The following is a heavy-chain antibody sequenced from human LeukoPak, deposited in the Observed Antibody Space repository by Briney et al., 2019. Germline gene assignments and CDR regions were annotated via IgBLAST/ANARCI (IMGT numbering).Heavy chain of an antibody. V-gene: IGHV3-66*01. D-gene: IGHD3-10*01. CDR1: GFTVSSNY. J-gene: IGHJ5*02. Sequence: GGSLRLSCAASGFTVSSNYMSWVRQAPGKGLEWVSVIYSGGSTYYADSVKGRFTISRDNSKNTLYLQMNSLRAEDTAVYYCARGLTYYYGSGSYSWFDPWGQGTLVTVSS. CDR2: IYSGGST. CDR3: ARGLTYYYGSGSYSWFDP.